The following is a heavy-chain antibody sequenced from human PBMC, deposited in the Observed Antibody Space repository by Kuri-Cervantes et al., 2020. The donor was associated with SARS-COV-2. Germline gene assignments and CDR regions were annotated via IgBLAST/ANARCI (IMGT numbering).Heavy chain of an antibody. CDR3: ARQGGYYGMDV. CDR2: IYYSGST. V-gene: IGHV4-39*01. D-gene: IGHD3-22*01. Sequence: GSLRLSCSVSGGSISSRSYYWGWIRQPPGKGLEWIGSIYYSGSTNYNPTLKSRVTISVDTSTNQFFLNLTSVIAADTAVYYCARQGGYYGMDVWGQGTTVTVSS. J-gene: IGHJ6*02. CDR1: GGSISSRSYY.